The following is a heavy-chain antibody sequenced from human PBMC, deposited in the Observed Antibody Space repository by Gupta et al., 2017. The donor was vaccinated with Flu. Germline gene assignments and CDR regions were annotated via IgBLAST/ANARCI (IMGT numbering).Heavy chain of an antibody. Sequence: QVQLVESGGGLVTPGGSLRLSCAASGLSFSDNYMIWVRQAPGKGPEWISDISGTGDYRVLEVSGRGRLTITRDNAKKVVYVEMSGLRAEDTAGYYCERDPGSGIGNNWVDPGGPGTLVTVSS. J-gene: IGHJ5*02. CDR3: ERDPGSGIGNNWVDP. D-gene: IGHD3-3*01. V-gene: IGHV3-11*05. CDR1: GLSFSDNY. CDR2: ISGTGDYR.